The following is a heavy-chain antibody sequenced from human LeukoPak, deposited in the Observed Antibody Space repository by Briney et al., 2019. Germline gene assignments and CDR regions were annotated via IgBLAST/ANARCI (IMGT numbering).Heavy chain of an antibody. CDR2: IYYSGST. V-gene: IGHV4-39*01. Sequence: PSETLSLTCTASGGSISSSSYYWGWIRQPPGKGLEWIGSIYYSGSTYYNPSLKSRVTISVDTSKNQFSLKLSSVTAADTAVYYCAMKSGTVGVDPKFDPWGQGTLVTVSS. J-gene: IGHJ5*02. CDR3: AMKSGTVGVDPKFDP. CDR1: GGSISSSSYY. D-gene: IGHD3-3*01.